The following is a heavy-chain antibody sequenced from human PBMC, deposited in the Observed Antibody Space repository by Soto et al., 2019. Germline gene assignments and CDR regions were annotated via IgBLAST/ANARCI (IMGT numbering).Heavy chain of an antibody. CDR3: ASWAGQNSDIHRRLDY. CDR1: GYTFTSHD. Sequence: GASVKVSCRASGYTFTSHDISWVRQAPGQGLEWMGWISGYNGNTNYAQKLQGRVTMTTDTSTSTAYMELRSLRSDDTAVYYCASWAGQNSDIHRRLDYWGQGTRVTVSS. J-gene: IGHJ4*02. D-gene: IGHD3-16*01. V-gene: IGHV1-18*04. CDR2: ISGYNGNT.